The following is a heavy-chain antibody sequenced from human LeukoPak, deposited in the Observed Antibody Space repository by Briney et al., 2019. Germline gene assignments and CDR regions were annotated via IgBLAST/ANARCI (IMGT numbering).Heavy chain of an antibody. V-gene: IGHV1-69*04. CDR2: IIPILGIA. CDR3: AREVKRGSSYGYPLLGY. D-gene: IGHD5-18*01. J-gene: IGHJ4*02. CDR1: GGTFISYT. Sequence: ASVKVSCKASGGTFISYTISWVRQAPGQGLEWIGRIIPILGIANYAQKFQGRVTITADKSTSTAYMELSSLRSEDTAVYYCAREVKRGSSYGYPLLGYWGQGTLVTVSS.